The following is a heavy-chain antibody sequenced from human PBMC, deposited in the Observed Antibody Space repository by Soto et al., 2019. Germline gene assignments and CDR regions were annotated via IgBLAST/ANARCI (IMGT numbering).Heavy chain of an antibody. CDR3: ARDRGYNWNYGWFDP. D-gene: IGHD1-7*01. J-gene: IGHJ5*02. CDR2: ISAYNGNT. CDR1: GYTFSSYG. V-gene: IGHV1-18*01. Sequence: QVQLVQSGAEVKKPGASVKVSCKASGYTFSSYGISWVRQAPGQGLEWMGRISAYNGNTNYAQKLQGRVTMTTDTSTSTAYMELRSLRSDDTAVYYCARDRGYNWNYGWFDPWGQGTLVTVSS.